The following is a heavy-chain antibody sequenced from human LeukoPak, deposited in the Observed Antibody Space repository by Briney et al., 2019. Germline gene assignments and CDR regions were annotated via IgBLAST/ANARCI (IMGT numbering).Heavy chain of an antibody. CDR3: ARPLHYDFWSGYYSGFDY. J-gene: IGHJ4*02. V-gene: IGHV3-30-3*01. Sequence: PGGSLRLSCAASGFTFSSYAMHWVRQAPGKGLEWVAVISYDGSNKYYADSVKGRFTISRDNSKNTLYLQMNSLRAEDTAVYYCARPLHYDFWSGYYSGFDYWGQGTLVTVSS. D-gene: IGHD3-3*01. CDR1: GFTFSSYA. CDR2: ISYDGSNK.